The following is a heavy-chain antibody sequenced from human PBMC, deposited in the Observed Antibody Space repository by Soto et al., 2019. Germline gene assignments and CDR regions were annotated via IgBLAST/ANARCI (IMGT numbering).Heavy chain of an antibody. CDR1: GGSISSGGYY. Sequence: QVQLQESGPGLVQPSQTLSLTCTVSGGSISSGGYYWSWIRQHPGKGLEWIGYIYSSGVTYYDPSLKVRVTMSVDMSKNQFSLRLSSVTAADTAVYYCATKPTGLYYFDSWGQGALVTVSS. D-gene: IGHD2-8*01. J-gene: IGHJ4*02. CDR2: IYSSGVT. CDR3: ATKPTGLYYFDS. V-gene: IGHV4-31*03.